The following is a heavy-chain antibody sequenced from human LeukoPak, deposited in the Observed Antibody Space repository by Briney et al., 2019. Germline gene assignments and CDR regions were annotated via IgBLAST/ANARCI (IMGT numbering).Heavy chain of an antibody. J-gene: IGHJ5*02. CDR3: GCGEWPHNH. CDR1: GFTLSSYT. CDR2: ISPTGSYS. V-gene: IGHV3-21*06. Sequence: GGSLRLSCVASGFTLSSYTMNWVRQAPGKGLEWVSNISPTGSYSNYAASVEGRFTIFRDNAKNSLFLQMSSLRAEDTAVYYCGCGEWPHNHWGQGTVVTVSS. D-gene: IGHD3-10*01.